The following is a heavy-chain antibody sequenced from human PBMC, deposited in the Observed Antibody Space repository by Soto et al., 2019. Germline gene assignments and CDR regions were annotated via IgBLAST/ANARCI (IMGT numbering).Heavy chain of an antibody. Sequence: QVQLVQSGAEVKKPGASVRISCRASGYSFTSTYVHWVRQAPGQGPEWMGIINPAGGTTYCAQKFKXRLTITSDTSTDTVFMDLNDLTSEDTAVYFCALKVVTYYDNWGQGTLLTVSS. J-gene: IGHJ4*02. CDR2: INPAGGTT. CDR3: ALKVVTYYDN. V-gene: IGHV1-46*01. D-gene: IGHD2-21*02. CDR1: GYSFTSTY.